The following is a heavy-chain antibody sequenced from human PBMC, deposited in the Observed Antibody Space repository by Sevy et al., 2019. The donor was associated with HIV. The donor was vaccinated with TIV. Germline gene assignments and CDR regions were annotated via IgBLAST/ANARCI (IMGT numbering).Heavy chain of an antibody. Sequence: GGSLRLSCAASGFTFSSYGMHWARQAPGKGLEWVAVIWYDGSNKYYADSVKGRFTISRDNSKNTLYLQMNSLRAEDTAVYYCARDKYYYDSSGLFDYWGQGTLVTVSS. V-gene: IGHV3-33*01. CDR3: ARDKYYYDSSGLFDY. CDR2: IWYDGSNK. J-gene: IGHJ4*02. D-gene: IGHD3-22*01. CDR1: GFTFSSYG.